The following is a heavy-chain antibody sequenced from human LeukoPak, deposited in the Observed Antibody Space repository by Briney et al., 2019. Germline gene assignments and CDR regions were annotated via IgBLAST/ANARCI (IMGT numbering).Heavy chain of an antibody. CDR2: INPNSGGT. J-gene: IGHJ4*02. V-gene: IGHV1-2*06. D-gene: IGHD6-19*01. Sequence: ASVKVSCKASGYTFTGYYMHWVRQAPGQGLEWMGRINPNSGGTNYAQKFQGRVTMTRDTSISTAYMELSRLRSDDTAVYYCARSIAVAGRFDYWGQGTLVTVSS. CDR1: GYTFTGYY. CDR3: ARSIAVAGRFDY.